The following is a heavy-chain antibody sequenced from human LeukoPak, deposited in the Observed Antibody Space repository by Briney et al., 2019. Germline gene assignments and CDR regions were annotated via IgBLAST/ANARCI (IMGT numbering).Heavy chain of an antibody. V-gene: IGHV1-18*01. CDR3: ARDLIKSVGPGYSSGWYDWDFDY. Sequence: GASVKVSCKASGYTFTSYGISWVRQAPGQGLEWMGWISAYNGNTNYAQKLQGGVTMTTDTSTSTAYMELRSLRSDDTAVYYCARDLIKSVGPGYSSGWYDWDFDYWGQGTLVTVSS. D-gene: IGHD6-19*01. CDR1: GYTFTSYG. CDR2: ISAYNGNT. J-gene: IGHJ4*02.